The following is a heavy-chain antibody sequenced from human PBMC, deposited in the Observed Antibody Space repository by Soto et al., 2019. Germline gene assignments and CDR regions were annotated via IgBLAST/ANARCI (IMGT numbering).Heavy chain of an antibody. V-gene: IGHV3-23*04. D-gene: IGHD6-13*01. CDR2: ISVRGGGT. CDR3: AKDRPYIAAAGTVGMDV. Sequence: EVRLVESGGGLVQRGGSLRLSCAASGFTFSSYAMTWVRQAPGKGLEWVSIISVRGGGTYYGASVKGRFTISRDNSINTLYLQMNSLRVEDTAVYYCAKDRPYIAAAGTVGMDVWGQGTTVTVSS. J-gene: IGHJ6*02. CDR1: GFTFSSYA.